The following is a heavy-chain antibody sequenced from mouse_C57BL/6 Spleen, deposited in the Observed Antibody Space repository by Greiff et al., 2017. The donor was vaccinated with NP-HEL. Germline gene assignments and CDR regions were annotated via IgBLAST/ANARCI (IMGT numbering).Heavy chain of an antibody. CDR2: IHPNSGST. Sequence: VQLQQPGAELVKPGASVKLSCKASGYTFTSYWMHWVKQRPGQGLEWIGMIHPNSGSTNYNEKFKSKATLTVDKSSSTAYMQLSSLTSEDSAVYYCARRGGEGTWFAYWGQGTLVTVSA. CDR3: ARRGGEGTWFAY. J-gene: IGHJ3*01. CDR1: GYTFTSYW. D-gene: IGHD1-1*02. V-gene: IGHV1-64*01.